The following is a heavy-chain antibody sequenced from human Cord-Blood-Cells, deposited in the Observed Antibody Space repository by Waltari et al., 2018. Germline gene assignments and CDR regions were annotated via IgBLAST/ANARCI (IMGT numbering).Heavy chain of an antibody. J-gene: IGHJ4*02. CDR1: GYTFTGYY. CDR3: ASGFGLTGYYVLHY. V-gene: IGHV1-2*02. D-gene: IGHD3-9*01. Sequence: QVQLVQSGAEVQKPGASVKVSCKASGYTFTGYYMHWVRQAPGQGLEWMGWINPNIGGTNYAQKFQGRVTMTRDTSISTAYMELSRLRSDDTAVYYCASGFGLTGYYVLHYWGQGTLVTVSS. CDR2: INPNIGGT.